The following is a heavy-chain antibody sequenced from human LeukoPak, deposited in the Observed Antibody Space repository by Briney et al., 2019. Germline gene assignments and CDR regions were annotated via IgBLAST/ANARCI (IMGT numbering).Heavy chain of an antibody. CDR1: GGSISSYY. D-gene: IGHD3-3*01. Sequence: SETLSLTCTVSGGSISSYYWSWIRQPPGKGLEWIGYIYYSGSTNYNPSLKSRVTISIDTSKNQFSLKLSSVTAADTAVYYCAGYDFWSGHYFDDWGQGILVTVSS. CDR2: IYYSGST. CDR3: AGYDFWSGHYFDD. V-gene: IGHV4-59*01. J-gene: IGHJ5*02.